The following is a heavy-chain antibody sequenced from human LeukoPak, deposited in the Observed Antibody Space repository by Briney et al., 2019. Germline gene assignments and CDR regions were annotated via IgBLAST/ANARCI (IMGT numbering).Heavy chain of an antibody. D-gene: IGHD5-18*01. CDR3: ANGRYSYGYKNAFDI. CDR2: ISSSGSTI. V-gene: IGHV3-11*04. CDR1: GFTFSDYY. Sequence: GGSLRLSCAASGFTFSDYYMSWIRQAPGKGLEWVSYISSSGSTIYYADSVKGRFTISRDNAKNSLYLQMNSLRADDTAVYYCANGRYSYGYKNAFDIWGQGTMVTVSS. J-gene: IGHJ3*02.